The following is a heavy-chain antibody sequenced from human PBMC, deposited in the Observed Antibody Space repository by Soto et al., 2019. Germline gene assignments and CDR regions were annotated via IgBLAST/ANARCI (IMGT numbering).Heavy chain of an antibody. J-gene: IGHJ4*02. Sequence: PEALSLTCVVAGGSISTYCRWTWFRQPPGKGLECIGKLFHSGRAAYSPSLKSRVTISADSSKNHFSLRLTAVTAADTVVYYCATGNVDSMLEYWGQGTQVTVSS. D-gene: IGHD3-3*01. CDR2: LFHSGRA. CDR1: GGSISTYCR. CDR3: ATGNVDSMLEY. V-gene: IGHV4-4*03.